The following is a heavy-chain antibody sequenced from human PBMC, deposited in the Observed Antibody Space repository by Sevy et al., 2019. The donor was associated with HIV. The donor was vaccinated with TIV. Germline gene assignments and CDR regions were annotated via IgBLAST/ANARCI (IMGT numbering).Heavy chain of an antibody. CDR2: LYTSGST. CDR1: GGSXXXGXYS. CDR3: AXHRRNDXXGPAXXXXX. J-gene: IGHJ6*04. D-gene: IGHD2-21*02. Sequence: SETLSLTXSVXGGSXXXGXYSWTXIRQPTGXXXEWIGHXXXXXXEWIGHLYTSGSTNYNSSLKSRVTLSVDTSQNQFSRKLNSVXXXXTAVYYCAXHRRNDXXGPAXXXXXWGRXTTVTVSS. V-gene: IGHV4-61*09.